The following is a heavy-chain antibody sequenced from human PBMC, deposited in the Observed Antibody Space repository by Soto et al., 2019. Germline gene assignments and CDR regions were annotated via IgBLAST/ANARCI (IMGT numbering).Heavy chain of an antibody. Sequence: PSETLSLTCIVSVDSISNYYWNWIRQPAGQGLEWIGRIYTGGSTNYNPSLKSRVTMSVDTSKNQFSLKLTSLTAADTAVYFCAGDQGHYYYGMAVWGQGTTVTVSS. CDR1: VDSISNYY. CDR3: AGDQGHYYYGMAV. J-gene: IGHJ6*02. V-gene: IGHV4-4*07. CDR2: IYTGGST.